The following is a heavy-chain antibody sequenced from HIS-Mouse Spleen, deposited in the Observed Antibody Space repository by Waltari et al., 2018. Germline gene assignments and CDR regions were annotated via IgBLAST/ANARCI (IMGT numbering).Heavy chain of an antibody. CDR1: GGSISLGGYS. CDR2: IYYSGST. V-gene: IGHV4-31*03. J-gene: IGHJ5*02. D-gene: IGHD3-3*01. CDR3: ARSPYYDFWSGYSDNWFDP. Sequence: QVQLQESGPGLVKPTQTLSLTCPVPGGSISLGGYSWSRIRRPPGTGLEWIGYIYYSGSTYYNPSLKSRVTISVDTSKNQFSLKLSSVTAADTAVYYCARSPYYDFWSGYSDNWFDPWGQGTLVTVSS.